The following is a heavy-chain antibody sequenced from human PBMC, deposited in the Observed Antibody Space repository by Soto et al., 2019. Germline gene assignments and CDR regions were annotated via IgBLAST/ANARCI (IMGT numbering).Heavy chain of an antibody. J-gene: IGHJ4*02. CDR1: DGSISSGNYF. CDR3: ASHLFRVWYGGYFDY. D-gene: IGHD6-13*01. V-gene: IGHV4-39*01. Sequence: QLQLQGSGPGLLKSSETLSLTCTVSDGSISSGNYFWGWLRQPPGKGLEWIGTISYNGTTYFNPSLKSRVTMSVDTSKNQFSVTLRSVTAADTAIYYCASHLFRVWYGGYFDYWGQGTLVTVSS. CDR2: ISYNGTT.